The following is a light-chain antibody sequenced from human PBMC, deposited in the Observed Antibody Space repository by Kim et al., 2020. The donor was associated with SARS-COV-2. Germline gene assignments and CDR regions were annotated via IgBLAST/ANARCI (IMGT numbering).Light chain of an antibody. J-gene: IGLJ1*01. Sequence: GWRVTISCSGSSSNIGSNYVYWYQQLPGTAPKLLIYRNNQRPSGVPDRFSGSKSGTSASLAISGLRSEDEADYYCAAWDDSLSGYVFGTGTQLTVL. V-gene: IGLV1-47*01. CDR2: RNN. CDR1: SSNIGSNY. CDR3: AAWDDSLSGYV.